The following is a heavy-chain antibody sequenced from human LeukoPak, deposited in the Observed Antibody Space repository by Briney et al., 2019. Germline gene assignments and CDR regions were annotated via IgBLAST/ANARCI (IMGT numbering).Heavy chain of an antibody. CDR1: GVTVSSNS. Sequence: PGGSLRLSCAASGVTVSSNSMSWVRQAPGKGLEWVSVIYSGGNTYYADSVKGRFTISRDNSKNTLYLQMNSLRAEDTAVYYCARDRVGATTNFDYWGQGTLVTVSS. CDR3: ARDRVGATTNFDY. J-gene: IGHJ4*02. V-gene: IGHV3-53*01. CDR2: IYSGGNT. D-gene: IGHD1-26*01.